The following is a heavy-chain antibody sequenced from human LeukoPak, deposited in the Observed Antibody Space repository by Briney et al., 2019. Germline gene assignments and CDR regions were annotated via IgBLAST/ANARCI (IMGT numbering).Heavy chain of an antibody. D-gene: IGHD3-3*01. CDR1: GFTFSSYA. CDR3: ARSETWRGYYGGGWVYYFDY. Sequence: PGGSLRLSCAASGFTFSSYAMSWVRQAPWKGLEWVSGINWTGGSMQYADSVKGRFTISRDNAKNSLYLQMNSLRAEDTAVYYCARSETWRGYYGGGWVYYFDYWGQGTLVTVSS. J-gene: IGHJ4*02. V-gene: IGHV3-20*04. CDR2: INWTGGSM.